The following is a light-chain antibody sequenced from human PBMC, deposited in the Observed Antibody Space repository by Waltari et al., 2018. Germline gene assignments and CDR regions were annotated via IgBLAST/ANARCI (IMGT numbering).Light chain of an antibody. Sequence: DIVLTQSPLSLPVTPGGPASSSCRSSQSLLHSNGYNYMDWYLQKPGQSPQVLIYLGSNRASGVPDRFSGSGSGTDFTLKISRVEAEDVGVYYCMQALQTPLTFGGGTKVEIK. CDR3: MQALQTPLT. CDR1: QSLLHSNGYNY. CDR2: LGS. J-gene: IGKJ4*01. V-gene: IGKV2-28*01.